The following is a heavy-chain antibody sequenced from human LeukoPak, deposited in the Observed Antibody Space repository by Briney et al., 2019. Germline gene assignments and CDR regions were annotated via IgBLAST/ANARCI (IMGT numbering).Heavy chain of an antibody. CDR1: GFTFSSYA. CDR3: ARDDYVWGSYRSTYYFDY. D-gene: IGHD3-16*02. CDR2: ISYDGSSK. V-gene: IGHV3-30-3*01. Sequence: GGSLRLSCAASGFTFSSYAMHWVRRAPGKGLEWVAVISYDGSSKYYADSVKGRFTISRDNSKNTLYLQMNSLRAEDTAVYYCARDDYVWGSYRSTYYFDYWGQGTLVTVSS. J-gene: IGHJ4*02.